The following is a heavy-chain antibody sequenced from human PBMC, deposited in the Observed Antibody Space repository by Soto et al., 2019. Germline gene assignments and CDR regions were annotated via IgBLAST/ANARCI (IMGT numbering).Heavy chain of an antibody. D-gene: IGHD3-22*01. J-gene: IGHJ3*02. CDR3: ARPEYYYDSSGYYQFAFDI. CDR1: GFTFSSYW. V-gene: IGHV3-7*03. CDR2: IKQDGSEK. Sequence: GGSLRLSCAASGFTFSSYWMSWVRQAPGKGLEWVANIKQDGSEKYYVDSVKGRFTISRDNAKNSLYLQMNSLRAEVTSVYYCARPEYYYDSSGYYQFAFDIWVQGTMVTVSS.